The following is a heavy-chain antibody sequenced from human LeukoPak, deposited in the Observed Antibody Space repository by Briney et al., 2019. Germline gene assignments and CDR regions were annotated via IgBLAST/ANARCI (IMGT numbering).Heavy chain of an antibody. V-gene: IGHV5-51*01. Sequence: GESLKISCKGSGYSFTSYWIGWVRQMPGKGLEWMGIIYPGDSDTRYSPSFQGQVTISADKSISTAYLQWSSLKASDTAMYYCARRVGAAAGNDAFDIWGQGTMVTVSS. CDR3: ARRVGAAAGNDAFDI. CDR1: GYSFTSYW. D-gene: IGHD6-13*01. J-gene: IGHJ3*02. CDR2: IYPGDSDT.